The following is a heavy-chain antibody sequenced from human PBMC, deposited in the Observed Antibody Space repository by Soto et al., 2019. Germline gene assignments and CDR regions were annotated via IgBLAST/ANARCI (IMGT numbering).Heavy chain of an antibody. CDR3: ATNPRARRPFDY. CDR2: FDPEDGET. V-gene: IGHV1-24*01. CDR1: GYTLTELS. Sequence: ASVKVSCKVSGYTLTELSMHWVRQAPGKGLEWMGGFDPEDGETIYAQKFQGRVTMTEDTSTDTAYMELGSLRSEDTAVYYCATNPRARRPFDYWGQGTLVTVSS. D-gene: IGHD6-6*01. J-gene: IGHJ4*02.